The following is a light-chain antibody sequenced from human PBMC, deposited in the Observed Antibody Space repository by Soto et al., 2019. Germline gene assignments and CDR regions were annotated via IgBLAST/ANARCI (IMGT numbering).Light chain of an antibody. V-gene: IGKV3-15*01. Sequence: EIVMTQSPATLSGSPGERATLSCRASQSVSSNLAWYQQKPGQAPRLLIYGASTRATGIPARFSGSGSGTEFTLTISSLQSEDFAVYYCQPYNNWPPWTFGQGTKVDIK. CDR3: QPYNNWPPWT. CDR1: QSVSSN. J-gene: IGKJ1*01. CDR2: GAS.